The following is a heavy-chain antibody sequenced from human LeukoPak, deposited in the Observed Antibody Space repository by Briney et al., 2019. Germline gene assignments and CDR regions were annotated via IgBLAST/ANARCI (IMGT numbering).Heavy chain of an antibody. J-gene: IGHJ4*02. CDR2: INHSGST. CDR3: ARTPISGSYYNPAYYFDY. Sequence: SETLSLTCAVYGGSFSGYYWSWIRQPPGKGLEWIGEINHSGSTNYNPSLKSRVTISVDTSKNQFSLKLSSVTAADTAVYYCARTPISGSYYNPAYYFDYWGQGTLVTVSS. D-gene: IGHD1-26*01. V-gene: IGHV4-34*01. CDR1: GGSFSGYY.